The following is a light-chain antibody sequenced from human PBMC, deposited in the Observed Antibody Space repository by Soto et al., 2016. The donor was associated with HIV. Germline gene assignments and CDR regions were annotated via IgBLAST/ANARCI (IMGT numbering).Light chain of an antibody. J-gene: IGLJ2*01. CDR1: SLRSYY. CDR3: NSRDNSRNVLQL. CDR2: GQN. V-gene: IGLV3-19*01. Sequence: SSELTQDPAVSVALGQTVKITCQGDSLRSYYATWYQQKPGQAPVFVIYGQNNRPSGIPDRFSGSSSGNTASLTITGAQAEDEADYYCNSRDNSRNVLQLFGGGTRLTVL.